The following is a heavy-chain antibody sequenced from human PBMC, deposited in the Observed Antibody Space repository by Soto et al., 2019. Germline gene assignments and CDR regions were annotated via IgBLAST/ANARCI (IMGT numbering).Heavy chain of an antibody. CDR1: GGSISSGGYY. CDR2: IYYSGST. Sequence: PSETLSLTCTVSGGSISSGGYYWSWIRQHPGKGLEWIGYIYYSGSTYYNPSLKSRVTISVDTSKNQFSLKLSSVTAADTAVYYCARGGGGSYYYGMDVWGQGTTVTVAS. CDR3: ARGGGGSYYYGMDV. D-gene: IGHD2-15*01. V-gene: IGHV4-31*03. J-gene: IGHJ6*02.